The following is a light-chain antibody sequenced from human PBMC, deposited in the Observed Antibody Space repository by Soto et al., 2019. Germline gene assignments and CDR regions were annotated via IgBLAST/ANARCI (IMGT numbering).Light chain of an antibody. Sequence: SVLTQPPSVSGAPGQGVTLSCTGSRSNIGAGYHVHWYQQLPGAAPKLLIYNNNFRPSAVPDRFSAYMSDTSASLAITGLQAEDEADYYCQSYDSGLSGSVFGSGTKLTVL. CDR3: QSYDSGLSGSV. J-gene: IGLJ1*01. CDR1: RSNIGAGYH. V-gene: IGLV1-40*01. CDR2: NNN.